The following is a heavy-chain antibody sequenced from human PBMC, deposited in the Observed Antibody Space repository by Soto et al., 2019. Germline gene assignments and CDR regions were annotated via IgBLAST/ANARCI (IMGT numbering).Heavy chain of an antibody. V-gene: IGHV4-59*01. CDR2: LYYGRSA. CDR3: ALRSMAVVPEY. Sequence: QVQLQESGPGLVKPSETLSLTCAVSGDSISSYYCMWIRQPPGKGLESIGYLYYGRSANYNPSLKSRVTLSVDTSTNQGSLTLSSMAAADTAVYYCALRSMAVVPEYWGQGTLVTVSS. CDR1: GDSISSYY. J-gene: IGHJ4*02. D-gene: IGHD3-22*01.